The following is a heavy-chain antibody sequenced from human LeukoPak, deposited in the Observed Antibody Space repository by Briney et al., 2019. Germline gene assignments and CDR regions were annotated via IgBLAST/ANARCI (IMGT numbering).Heavy chain of an antibody. D-gene: IGHD2-2*01. CDR1: GGSISSTSYY. J-gene: IGHJ4*02. CDR2: INYSGIT. V-gene: IGHV4-39*01. CDR3: ARVDIVVVPSANFDC. Sequence: NPSETLSLTCTVSGGSISSTSYYWGWIRHPPGKGLEWIGSINYSGITYYNPSLKSRVTISVDTSKNQFSLKLSSVTAADTAVHYCARVDIVVVPSANFDCWGQGTLVTVSS.